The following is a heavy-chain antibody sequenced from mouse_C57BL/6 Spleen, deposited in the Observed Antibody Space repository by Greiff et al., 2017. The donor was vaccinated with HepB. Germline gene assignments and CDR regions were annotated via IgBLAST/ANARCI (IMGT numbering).Heavy chain of an antibody. CDR3: ARLGDYDGKNY. CDR1: GYTFTSYT. CDR2: INPSSGYT. J-gene: IGHJ2*01. Sequence: VQLQESGAELARPGASVKMSCKASGYTFTSYTMHWVKQRPGQGLEWIGYINPSSGYTKYNQKFKDKATLTADKSSSTAYMQLSSLTSEDSAVYYCARLGDYDGKNYWGQGTTLTVSS. D-gene: IGHD2-4*01. V-gene: IGHV1-4*01.